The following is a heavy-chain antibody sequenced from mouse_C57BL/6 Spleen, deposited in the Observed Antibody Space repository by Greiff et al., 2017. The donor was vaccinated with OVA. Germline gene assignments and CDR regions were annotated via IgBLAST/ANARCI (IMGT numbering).Heavy chain of an antibody. CDR1: GYTFTDYN. J-gene: IGHJ3*01. Sequence: EVKLQESGPELVKPGASVKIPCKASGYTFTDYNMDWVKQSHGKSLEWIGDINPNNGGTIYNQKFKGKATLTVDKSSSTAYMELRSLTSEDTAVYYCARKGGTRDYVLLFAYWGQGTLVTVSA. CDR2: INPNNGGT. D-gene: IGHD2-4*01. CDR3: ARKGGTRDYVLLFAY. V-gene: IGHV1-18*01.